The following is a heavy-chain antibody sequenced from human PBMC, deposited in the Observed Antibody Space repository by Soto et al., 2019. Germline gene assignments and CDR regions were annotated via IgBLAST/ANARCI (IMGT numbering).Heavy chain of an antibody. Sequence: SETLSLTCAVSGGSFSGYYWSWIRQPPGKGLEWIGEINHSGSTNYNPSLKSRVTISVDTSKNQFSLKLSSVTAADTAVYYCARERAAGLDAFDIWGQGTMVTVSS. J-gene: IGHJ3*02. D-gene: IGHD6-13*01. CDR1: GGSFSGYY. CDR3: ARERAAGLDAFDI. CDR2: INHSGST. V-gene: IGHV4-34*01.